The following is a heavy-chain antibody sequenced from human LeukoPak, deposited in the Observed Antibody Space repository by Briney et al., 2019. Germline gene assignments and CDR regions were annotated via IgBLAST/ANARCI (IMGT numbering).Heavy chain of an antibody. CDR3: AREGGGYSYGYPFDY. V-gene: IGHV4-61*02. Sequence: SETLSLTCTVSGDSISSGDYYWSWIRQPAGKGLEWIGRISSSGSTNYNPSLKSRVTISVDTSKNQFSLKLSSVTAADTAVYYCAREGGGYSYGYPFDYWGQGTLVTVSS. J-gene: IGHJ4*02. CDR2: ISSSGST. D-gene: IGHD5-18*01. CDR1: GDSISSGDYY.